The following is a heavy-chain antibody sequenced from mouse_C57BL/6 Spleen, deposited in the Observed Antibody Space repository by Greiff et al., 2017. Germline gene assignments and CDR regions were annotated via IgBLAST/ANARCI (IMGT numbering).Heavy chain of an antibody. D-gene: IGHD2-3*01. CDR2: ISDGGSYT. V-gene: IGHV5-4*01. CDR1: GFTFSSYA. J-gene: IGHJ3*01. Sequence: EVKLQESGGGLVKPGGSLKLSCAASGFTFSSYAMSWVRQTPEKRLEWVATISDGGSYTYYPDNVKGRFTISRDNAKNNLYLQMSHLKSEDTAMYYCAREGGYYVFAYWGQGTLVTVSA. CDR3: AREGGYYVFAY.